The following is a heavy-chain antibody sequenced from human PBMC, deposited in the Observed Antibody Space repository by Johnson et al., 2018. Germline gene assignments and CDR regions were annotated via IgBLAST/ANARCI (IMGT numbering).Heavy chain of an antibody. Sequence: VQLVESGGGLVEPGRSLRLSCAASGFTFDDYAMHWVRQAPGKGLEWVSGISWNSGSIGYADSVKGRFTISRDNAKNSLYLQMNSLRAEDTDGYYCARDIGYGYYYYYMDVWGKGTTVTVSS. CDR1: GFTFDDYA. V-gene: IGHV3-9*01. CDR3: ARDIGYGYYYYYMDV. CDR2: ISWNSGSI. J-gene: IGHJ6*03. D-gene: IGHD5-12*01.